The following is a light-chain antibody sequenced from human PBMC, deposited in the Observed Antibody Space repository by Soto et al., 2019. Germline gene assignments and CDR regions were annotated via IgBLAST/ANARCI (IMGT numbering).Light chain of an antibody. J-gene: IGKJ1*01. CDR1: QNIDTW. CDR2: KAS. Sequence: EIQMTQSPSTLSASVGDTVTITCRASQNIDTWLAWYQQKPGKAPNLLMSKASGLKSGVPSRFSGSGSGTEFTLTISSLLPDDFATYYCQHYKSYPWTFGQGTKVEIK. CDR3: QHYKSYPWT. V-gene: IGKV1-5*03.